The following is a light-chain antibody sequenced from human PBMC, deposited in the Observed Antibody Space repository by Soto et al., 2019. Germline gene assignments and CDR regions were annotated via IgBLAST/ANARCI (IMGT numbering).Light chain of an antibody. CDR2: DAS. CDR1: QDISNY. J-gene: IGKJ4*01. CDR3: QQYDNLPPGLT. Sequence: DIQMTQSPSSPSASVGDRVTITCQASQDISNYLNWYQQKPGKAPKLLIYDASNLETGVPSRFSGSGSGTDFTFTISSLQSEDIATYYCQQYDNLPPGLTFGGGTKVEIK. V-gene: IGKV1-33*01.